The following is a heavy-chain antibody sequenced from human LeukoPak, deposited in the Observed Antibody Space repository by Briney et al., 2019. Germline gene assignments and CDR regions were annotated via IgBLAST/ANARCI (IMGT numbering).Heavy chain of an antibody. Sequence: PSETLSLTCTVSGGSISYYYWSWIRQPPGKGLEWIGYIYYSGSTNYNPSLKSRVTISVDTSKNQFSLKLSCVTAADTAVYYCAREGEDYYGSGSYYIDYWGQGTLVTVSS. V-gene: IGHV4-59*01. CDR2: IYYSGST. J-gene: IGHJ4*02. CDR1: GGSISYYY. D-gene: IGHD3-10*01. CDR3: AREGEDYYGSGSYYIDY.